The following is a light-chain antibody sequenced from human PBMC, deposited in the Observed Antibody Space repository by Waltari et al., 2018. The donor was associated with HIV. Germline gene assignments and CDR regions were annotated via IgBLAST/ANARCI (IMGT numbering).Light chain of an antibody. CDR3: NSRDSSANHLV. CDR1: SLKTYY. Sequence: SSELTQDPAVSVALGQTVRITCQGDSLKTYYTSWYQQKPGQAPILVIYGPNNRPSGNPDRFSGSSSGNTASLTITGAQAEDEADYYCNSRDSSANHLVFGGGTKLTVL. CDR2: GPN. J-gene: IGLJ3*02. V-gene: IGLV3-19*01.